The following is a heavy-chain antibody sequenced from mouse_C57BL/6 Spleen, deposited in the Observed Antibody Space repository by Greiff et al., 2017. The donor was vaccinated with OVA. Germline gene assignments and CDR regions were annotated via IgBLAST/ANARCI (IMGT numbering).Heavy chain of an antibody. CDR2: IYPGSGNT. J-gene: IGHJ2*01. D-gene: IGHD2-3*01. CDR3: ARGDDGYAVFDY. CDR1: GYTFTDYY. Sequence: QVQLQQSGAELVRPGASVKLSCKASGYTFTDYYINWVKQRPGQGLEWIARIYPGSGNTYYNEKFKGKATLTAERSSSTAYMQLSSLTSEDSAVYFCARGDDGYAVFDYWGQGTTLTVSS. V-gene: IGHV1-76*01.